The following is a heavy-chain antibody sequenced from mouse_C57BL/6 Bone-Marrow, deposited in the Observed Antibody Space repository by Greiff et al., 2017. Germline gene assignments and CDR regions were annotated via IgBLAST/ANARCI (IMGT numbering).Heavy chain of an antibody. D-gene: IGHD1-1*01. J-gene: IGHJ4*01. CDR1: GYTFTSYW. V-gene: IGHV1-7*01. Sequence: VQLQQSGAELAKPGASVKLSCKASGYTFTSYWMHWVKQRPGQGLEWIGYINPSSGYTKYNQKFKDKATLTADKSTSTAYMQLSSLTYEDSAVYYCAINYGSSSYYAMDYWGQGTSGTVSS. CDR2: INPSSGYT. CDR3: AINYGSSSYYAMDY.